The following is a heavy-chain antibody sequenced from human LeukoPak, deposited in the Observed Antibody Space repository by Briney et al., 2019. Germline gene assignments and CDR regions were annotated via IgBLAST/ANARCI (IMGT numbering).Heavy chain of an antibody. CDR1: GGSFRNYY. Sequence: SETLSLTCGFYGGSFRNYYWSCIRQSPGKGLEWIGEINQSGRTNYNPSLKTRLTISVDAAKNLFSLNLTSMTAADTATYYCAVRDGHSTSSGDTWGQGTLVTVSS. V-gene: IGHV4-34*01. CDR3: AVRDGHSTSSGDT. CDR2: INQSGRT. D-gene: IGHD6-6*01. J-gene: IGHJ5*02.